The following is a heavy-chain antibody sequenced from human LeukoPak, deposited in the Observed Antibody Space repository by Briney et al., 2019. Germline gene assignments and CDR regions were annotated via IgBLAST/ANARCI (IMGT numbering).Heavy chain of an antibody. J-gene: IGHJ4*02. Sequence: SETLSLTCTVSGGSISSSSYSWGWIRQPPGKGLEWIGSIYYSGSTYYNPSLKSRVTISVDTSKNQFSLKLSSVTAADTAVYYCARGYGVPPYFDYWGQGTLVTVSS. CDR2: IYYSGST. CDR1: GGSISSSSYS. CDR3: ARGYGVPPYFDY. V-gene: IGHV4-39*01. D-gene: IGHD4-17*01.